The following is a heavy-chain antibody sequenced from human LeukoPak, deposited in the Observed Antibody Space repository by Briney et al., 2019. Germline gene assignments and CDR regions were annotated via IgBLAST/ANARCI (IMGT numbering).Heavy chain of an antibody. CDR1: GVTFSSDA. J-gene: IGHJ4*02. D-gene: IGHD6-13*01. Sequence: GGSLRLSCAAAGVTFSSDAMICGREAPGDGRWCGSAISDGGGGTFYADSVKGRFTISRDNSKTTLYLQMNRLRAEDTAASSCAKAAAGTIYYFDYWRQPTLVSVSS. CDR2: ISDGGGGT. V-gene: IGHV3-23*01. CDR3: AKAAAGTIYYFDY.